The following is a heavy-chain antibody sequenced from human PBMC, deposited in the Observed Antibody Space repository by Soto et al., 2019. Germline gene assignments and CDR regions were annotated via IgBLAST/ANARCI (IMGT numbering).Heavy chain of an antibody. Sequence: QVQLVESGGGVVQPGRSLRLSCAASGFPFSSYAIHWVRQAPGKGLEWVAATSHDGGIKHYADSVKGRFTVSRDNSKNRLYLQMNSLRDEDTAMYHCAREHDALDGWGQGTTVTVAS. CDR1: GFPFSSYA. CDR2: TSHDGGIK. J-gene: IGHJ6*02. V-gene: IGHV3-30-3*01. D-gene: IGHD1-1*01. CDR3: AREHDALDG.